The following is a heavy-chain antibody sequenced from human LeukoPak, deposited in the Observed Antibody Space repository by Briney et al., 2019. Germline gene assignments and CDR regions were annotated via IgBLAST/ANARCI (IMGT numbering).Heavy chain of an antibody. CDR1: GFTFSTYV. V-gene: IGHV3-21*04. D-gene: IGHD3-16*02. CDR3: ARGGGGVITY. Sequence: GGSLRLSCAASGFTFSTYVMNWVRQAPGKGLEWVSSISKTGSGEYYAGSLKGRFTISRDNAKNSLFLQMNSLRAEDTAVYYCARGGGGVITYWGQGTLVTVSS. J-gene: IGHJ4*02. CDR2: ISKTGSGE.